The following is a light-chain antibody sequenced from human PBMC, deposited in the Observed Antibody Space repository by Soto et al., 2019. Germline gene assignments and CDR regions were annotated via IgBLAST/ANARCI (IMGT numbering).Light chain of an antibody. V-gene: IGLV2-14*03. CDR3: SSYTSTMTNV. CDR1: SSDVGGFNS. J-gene: IGLJ1*01. CDR2: DVV. Sequence: SALTQPASVSGSPGQPITISCTGTSSDVGGFNSVSWYQLRPGTAPKLILYDVVDRPSGVSYRFSGSKSGNTASLTISGLQAADEADYFCSSYTSTMTNVFGSGTKLTVL.